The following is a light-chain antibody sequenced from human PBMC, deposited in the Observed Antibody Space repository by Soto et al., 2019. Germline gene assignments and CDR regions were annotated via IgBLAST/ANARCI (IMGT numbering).Light chain of an antibody. CDR2: GAS. V-gene: IGKV3-20*01. J-gene: IGKJ5*01. Sequence: EIVLTQSPGTLSLSPEERATLSCRASQSVSSSYLAWYQQKPGQAPRLLIYGASSRATGIPDRFSGSGSGTDFTLTISSLEPEDFAVYYCQQYGSSSTFCQGTRLEIK. CDR3: QQYGSSST. CDR1: QSVSSSY.